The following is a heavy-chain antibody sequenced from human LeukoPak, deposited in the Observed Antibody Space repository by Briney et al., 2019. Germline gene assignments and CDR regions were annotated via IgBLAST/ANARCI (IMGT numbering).Heavy chain of an antibody. CDR1: GGTFSSYA. CDR3: ATHLRGILGGSPPDY. D-gene: IGHD1-26*01. V-gene: IGHV1-69*04. J-gene: IGHJ4*02. Sequence: GASVKVSCKASGGTFSSYAISWVRQAPGQGLEWMGRIIPILGIANYAQKFQGRVTITADKSTSTAYMELSSLRSEDTAVYYCATHLRGILGGSPPDYWGQGTLVTVSS. CDR2: IIPILGIA.